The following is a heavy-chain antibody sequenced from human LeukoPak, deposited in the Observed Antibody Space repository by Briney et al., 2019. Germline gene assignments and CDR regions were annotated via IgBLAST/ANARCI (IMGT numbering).Heavy chain of an antibody. J-gene: IGHJ4*02. CDR2: INPSGGST. Sequence: ASVKVSCKASGYTFTSYYMHWVRQAPGQGLECMGIINPSGGSTSYAQKFQGRVTITADESTSTAYMELSSLRSEDTAVYYCASERWLQSLFDYWGQGTLVTVSS. D-gene: IGHD5-24*01. CDR1: GYTFTSYY. V-gene: IGHV1-46*01. CDR3: ASERWLQSLFDY.